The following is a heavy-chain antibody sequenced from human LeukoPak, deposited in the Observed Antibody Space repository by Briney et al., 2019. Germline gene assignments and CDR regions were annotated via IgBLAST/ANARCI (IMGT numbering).Heavy chain of an antibody. CDR3: ASHRRFSSGSEEFDD. D-gene: IGHD6-19*01. V-gene: IGHV4-39*01. J-gene: IGHJ4*02. CDR1: GGSISSVDYY. Sequence: SETLSLTCTVSGGSISSVDYYGAWIRQPPGKGLEWIGSVYYRGDTYYHPSLKSRVTISLDASKNQFSLKLSSVTAADTAVYYCASHRRFSSGSEEFDDWSQGALVTVSS. CDR2: VYYRGDT.